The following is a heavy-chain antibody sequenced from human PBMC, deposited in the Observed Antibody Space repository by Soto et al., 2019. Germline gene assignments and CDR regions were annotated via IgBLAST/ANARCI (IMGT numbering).Heavy chain of an antibody. CDR1: GYSFTSYW. Sequence: GESLKISCKGSGYSFTSYWIGWVRQMPGKGLEWMGRIDPSDSYTNYSPSFQGHVTISADKSISTAYLQWSSLKASDTAMYYCARHRVPEAAFDIWGQGTMVTVSS. CDR2: IDPSDSYT. D-gene: IGHD1-1*01. J-gene: IGHJ3*02. CDR3: ARHRVPEAAFDI. V-gene: IGHV5-10-1*01.